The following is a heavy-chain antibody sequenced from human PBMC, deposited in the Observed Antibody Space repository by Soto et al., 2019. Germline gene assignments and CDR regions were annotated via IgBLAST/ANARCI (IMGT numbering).Heavy chain of an antibody. V-gene: IGHV4-34*01. CDR3: ARVDYYYDSSGYYYDDYGMDV. CDR1: GGSFSGYY. J-gene: IGHJ6*02. D-gene: IGHD3-22*01. Sequence: SETLSLTGAVYGGSFSGYYWSWIRQPPGKGLEWIGEINHSGSTNYNPSLESRVTISVDTSKNQFSLKLSSAIAADTAVYYCARVDYYYDSSGYYYDDYGMDVWGQGTTVTVSS. CDR2: INHSGST.